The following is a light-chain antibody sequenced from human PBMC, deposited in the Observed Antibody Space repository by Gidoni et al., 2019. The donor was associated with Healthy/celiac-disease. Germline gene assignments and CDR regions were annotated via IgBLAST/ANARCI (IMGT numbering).Light chain of an antibody. J-gene: IGLJ3*02. V-gene: IGLV2-23*03. CDR1: SSDVGIYNL. CDR3: CSYAGSSTFV. CDR2: EGS. Sequence: QSALTQPASVSGSPGQSITISCTGTSSDVGIYNLVPWYQQHPGKAPKLILYEGSKRPSGVSNRFSGSKSGNTASLTIAGLQAEDEADYYCCSYAGSSTFVFGGGTKLTVL.